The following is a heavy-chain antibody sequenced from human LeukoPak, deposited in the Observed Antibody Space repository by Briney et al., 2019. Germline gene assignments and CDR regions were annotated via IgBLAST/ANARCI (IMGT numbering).Heavy chain of an antibody. CDR3: ARGTYDYVWGSYRYQEKKPGGS. J-gene: IGHJ5*02. CDR1: GFTFSDYY. V-gene: IGHV3-11*01. D-gene: IGHD3-16*02. CDR2: ISSSGGTI. Sequence: PGGSLRLSCAAYGFTFSDYYMNWIRQAPGKGLEWVSYISSSGGTIYYADSVKGRFTISRDNAKNPLYLQMNSLRAEDTAVYYCARGTYDYVWGSYRYQEKKPGGSWGQGTLVTASS.